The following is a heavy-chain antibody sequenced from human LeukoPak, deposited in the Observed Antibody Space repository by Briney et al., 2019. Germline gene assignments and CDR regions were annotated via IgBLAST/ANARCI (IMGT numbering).Heavy chain of an antibody. J-gene: IGHJ4*02. V-gene: IGHV3-23*01. CDR3: AKGTAYCSSTSCYFDS. CDR2: ISGSGGST. CDR1: GFSFSNYA. Sequence: GGSLRLSCAASGFSFSNYAVSWVRQAPGKGLEWGSRISGSGGSTYYADSVKGRFTISRDNSKNTLYLQMNSLRAEDTAVYYCAKGTAYCSSTSCYFDSWGQGSLVTVSS. D-gene: IGHD2-2*01.